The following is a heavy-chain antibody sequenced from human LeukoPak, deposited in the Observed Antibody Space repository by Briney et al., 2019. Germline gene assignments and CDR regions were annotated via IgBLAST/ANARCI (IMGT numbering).Heavy chain of an antibody. V-gene: IGHV4-4*07. CDR3: ARRRMVQGVIGAFDI. CDR2: IYTSGST. CDR1: GGSISSYY. J-gene: IGHJ3*02. D-gene: IGHD3-10*01. Sequence: SETLSLTCTVSGGSISSYYWSWIRQPAGKGLEWIGRIYTSGSTNYNPSLKSRVTMSVDTSKNQFSLKLSSVTAADTAVYYCARRRMVQGVIGAFDIWGQGTMVTVSS.